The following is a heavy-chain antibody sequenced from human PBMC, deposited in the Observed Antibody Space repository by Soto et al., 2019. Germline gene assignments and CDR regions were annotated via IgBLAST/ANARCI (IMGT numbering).Heavy chain of an antibody. CDR3: ARDRDGSYYFDY. V-gene: IGHV4-61*01. Sequence: SETLSLTCTVSGGSVSSGSYYWSWIRQPPGKGLEWIGYIYYSGSTNYNPSLKSRVTISVDTSKNQFSLKLSSVTAADAAVYYCARDRDGSYYFDYWGRGTLGTVSS. CDR2: IYYSGST. CDR1: GGSVSSGSYY. J-gene: IGHJ4*02. D-gene: IGHD1-26*01.